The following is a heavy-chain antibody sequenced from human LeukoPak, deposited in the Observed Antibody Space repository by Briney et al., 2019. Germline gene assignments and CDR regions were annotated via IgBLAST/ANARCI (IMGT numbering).Heavy chain of an antibody. V-gene: IGHV3-48*02. D-gene: IGHD7-27*01. CDR1: GFTFSKHG. CDR3: ARESYWGSGLKGFDS. J-gene: IGHJ4*02. CDR2: ISRDSSNI. Sequence: GGSLRLSCAASGFTFSKHGMHWVRQAPGKGLEWVSYISRDSSNIYYADSVKGRFTFSRDNANNSLYLQVNSLRDEDTAVYYCARESYWGSGLKGFDSWGQGTLVAVSS.